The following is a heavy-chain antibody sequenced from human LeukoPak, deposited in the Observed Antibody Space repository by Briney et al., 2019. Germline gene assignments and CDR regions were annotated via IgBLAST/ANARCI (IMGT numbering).Heavy chain of an antibody. D-gene: IGHD6-19*01. CDR2: INEDGSEK. Sequence: GGSLSLSCAASGFTFSSYWMHWVRQAPGKGLEWVASINEDGSEKYYVDSVKGRFTVSRDNAKNSLYLQMNSLRVEDTAVYYCTRDSGRFRLDYWGQGILVTVSS. J-gene: IGHJ4*02. V-gene: IGHV3-7*01. CDR1: GFTFSSYW. CDR3: TRDSGRFRLDY.